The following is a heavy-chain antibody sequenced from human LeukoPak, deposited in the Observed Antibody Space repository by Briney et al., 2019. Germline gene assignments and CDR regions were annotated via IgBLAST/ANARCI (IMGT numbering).Heavy chain of an antibody. Sequence: PSETQSLTXTVSGGSISSYYWSWIRQPPGKGLEWIGYIYYSGSTNYNPSLKSRVTISVDTSKNQFSLKLSSVTAADTAVYYCARESWLHSFFDYWGQGTLVTVSS. V-gene: IGHV4-59*01. J-gene: IGHJ4*02. CDR1: GGSISSYY. CDR3: ARESWLHSFFDY. D-gene: IGHD5-24*01. CDR2: IYYSGST.